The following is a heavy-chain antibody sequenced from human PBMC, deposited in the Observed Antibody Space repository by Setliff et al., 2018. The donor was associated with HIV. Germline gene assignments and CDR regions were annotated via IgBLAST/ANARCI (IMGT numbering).Heavy chain of an antibody. V-gene: IGHV4-4*07. Sequence: SETLSLTCTVSGGSISSYYWSWIRQPAGKGLEWIGRIYPSGSTSYNPSLKSRVTMSVDTSQNQFSLKLSSVTAADTAIYYCARRIYGNNPYFDYWSQGTLVTVSS. CDR3: ARRIYGNNPYFDY. J-gene: IGHJ4*02. CDR1: GGSISSYY. D-gene: IGHD4-17*01. CDR2: IYPSGST.